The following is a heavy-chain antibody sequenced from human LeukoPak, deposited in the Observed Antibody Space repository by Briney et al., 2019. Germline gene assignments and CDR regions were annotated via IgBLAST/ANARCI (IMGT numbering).Heavy chain of an antibody. J-gene: IGHJ4*02. CDR2: INHSGST. CDR1: GGSFSGYY. D-gene: IGHD6-6*01. V-gene: IGHV4-34*01. CDR3: AREKIVIAALYYFDY. Sequence: PSETLSLTCAVYGGSFSGYYWSWIRQPLGKGLEWIGEINHSGSTNYNPSLKSRVTISVDTSKNQFSLKLSSVTAADTAVYYCAREKIVIAALYYFDYWGQGTLVTVSS.